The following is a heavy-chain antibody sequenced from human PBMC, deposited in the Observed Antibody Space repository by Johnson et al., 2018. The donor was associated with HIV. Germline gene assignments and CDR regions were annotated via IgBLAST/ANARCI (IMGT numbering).Heavy chain of an antibody. J-gene: IGHJ3*02. CDR1: GFSFDHYG. D-gene: IGHD3-10*01. V-gene: IGHV3-20*04. Sequence: VQLVESGGRVVRPGGSLRLSCVASGFSFDHYGMSWVRQAPGKGLEWVSGINGDGDRTGYADSVKGRFTISRDSAKNSLYLQMNSLRAEDTAVYYCARDQATLWFRASGAAFDIWGQGTTVTVSS. CDR3: ARDQATLWFRASGAAFDI. CDR2: INGDGDRT.